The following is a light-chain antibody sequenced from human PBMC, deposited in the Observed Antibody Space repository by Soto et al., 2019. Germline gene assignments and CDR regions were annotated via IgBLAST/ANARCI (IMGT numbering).Light chain of an antibody. CDR2: DNN. V-gene: IGLV1-51*01. CDR3: GTWDTRLSVVV. Sequence: QAVVTQPPSVSAAPGQKVTISCSGSSSNIVSWYQQLPGTAPKLLIYDNNKRPSGIPDRFSGSKSGTSATLGITGLQTGDEADYYCGTWDTRLSVVVFGGGTQLTVL. J-gene: IGLJ2*01. CDR1: SSNI.